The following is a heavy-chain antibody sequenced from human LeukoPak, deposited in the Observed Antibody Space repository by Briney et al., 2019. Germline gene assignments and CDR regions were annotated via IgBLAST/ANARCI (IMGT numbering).Heavy chain of an antibody. CDR3: ARDPSHYYDSSGYYAEPWFDP. D-gene: IGHD3-22*01. V-gene: IGHV3-21*01. CDR1: GFTFSSYS. CDR2: ISSSSSYI. J-gene: IGHJ5*02. Sequence: PGGSLRLSCAASGFTFSSYSMNWVRQAPGKGLEWVSSISSSSSYIYYADSMKGRFTISRDNAKNSLYLQMNSLRAEDTAVYYCARDPSHYYDSSGYYAEPWFDPWGQGTLVTVSS.